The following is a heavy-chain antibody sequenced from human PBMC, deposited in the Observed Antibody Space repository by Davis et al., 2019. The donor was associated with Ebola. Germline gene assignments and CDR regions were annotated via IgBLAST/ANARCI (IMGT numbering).Heavy chain of an antibody. J-gene: IGHJ4*02. V-gene: IGHV3-23*01. Sequence: PAGSLRLSCAASGFTFSSYAMSWVRQAPGKGLEWVSAISGSGGSTYYADSVKGRFTISRDNSKNTLYLQMNSLRAEDTAVYYCAKDLGRSSWHEQDYWGQGTLVTVSS. D-gene: IGHD6-13*01. CDR1: GFTFSSYA. CDR3: AKDLGRSSWHEQDY. CDR2: ISGSGGST.